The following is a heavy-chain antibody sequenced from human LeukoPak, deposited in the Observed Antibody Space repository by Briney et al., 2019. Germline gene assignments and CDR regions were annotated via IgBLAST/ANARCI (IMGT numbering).Heavy chain of an antibody. V-gene: IGHV3-48*01. Sequence: HGGSLRLSCACSGLNFSTYNMNWVRQAPGKGLVWVSYISTSSRTIYYAESVKGRFAISRDNAKNSLYLQMNSLRADDTAVYYCARDGYDFWSDYPTTLDYWGQGTLVTVSS. CDR3: ARDGYDFWSDYPTTLDY. J-gene: IGHJ4*02. D-gene: IGHD3-3*01. CDR2: ISTSSRTI. CDR1: GLNFSTYN.